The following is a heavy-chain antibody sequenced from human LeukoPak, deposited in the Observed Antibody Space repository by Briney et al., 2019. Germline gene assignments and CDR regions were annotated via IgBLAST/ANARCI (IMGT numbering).Heavy chain of an antibody. V-gene: IGHV3-9*01. CDR3: TKDMGSYSYGSGGFGTHFDY. Sequence: GGSLRLSCAASGFTFDDYAMLGVRETPGGGVEGVSGISWNSGSIRYADSVKGRFTISRDNAKNSLYLQMNSLRAEDTALYYCTKDMGSYSYGSGGFGTHFDYWGQGTLVTVSS. CDR1: GFTFDDYA. J-gene: IGHJ4*02. D-gene: IGHD3-10*01. CDR2: ISWNSGSI.